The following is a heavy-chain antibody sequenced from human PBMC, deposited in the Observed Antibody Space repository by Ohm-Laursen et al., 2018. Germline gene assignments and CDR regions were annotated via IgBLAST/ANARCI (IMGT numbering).Heavy chain of an antibody. D-gene: IGHD3-22*01. CDR1: GFTFSSYG. CDR3: AKDSDDSSGYSFDY. V-gene: IGHV3-33*06. J-gene: IGHJ4*02. Sequence: SLRLSCTASGFTFSSYGMHWVRQAPGKGLEWVAVIWYDGSNKYYADSVKGRFIISRDNSKNTLYLQMNSLRAGDTAVYYCAKDSDDSSGYSFDYWGQGTLVTVSS. CDR2: IWYDGSNK.